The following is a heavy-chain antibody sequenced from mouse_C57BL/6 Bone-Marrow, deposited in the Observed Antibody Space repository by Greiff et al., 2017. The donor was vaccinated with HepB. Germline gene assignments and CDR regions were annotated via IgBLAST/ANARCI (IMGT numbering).Heavy chain of an antibody. CDR1: GFTFSDYG. Sequence: EVKLMESGGGLVKPGGSLKLSCAASGFTFSDYGMHWVRQAPEKGLEWVAYISSGSSTIYYADTVKGRFTISRATAKTTLFLQMTSLRSEDTAMYYCARMENWYFDVWGTGTTVTVSS. CDR2: ISSGSSTI. V-gene: IGHV5-17*01. CDR3: ARMENWYFDV. J-gene: IGHJ1*03.